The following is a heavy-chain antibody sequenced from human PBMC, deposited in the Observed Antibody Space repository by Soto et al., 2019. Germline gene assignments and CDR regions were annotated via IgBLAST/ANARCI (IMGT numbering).Heavy chain of an antibody. V-gene: IGHV3-11*06. CDR1: GFTFRDYY. D-gene: IGHD6-6*01. J-gene: IGHJ4*02. CDR3: ARDSSITPRPLDY. Sequence: PGGSLRLSCEASGFTFRDYYMSWIRQAPGKGLEWVSYISSTGSYAKYADSVKGRFTISRDNAKNSLYLQMNSLRAEDTAVYYCARDSSITPRPLDYWGQGTPVTVSS. CDR2: ISSTGSYA.